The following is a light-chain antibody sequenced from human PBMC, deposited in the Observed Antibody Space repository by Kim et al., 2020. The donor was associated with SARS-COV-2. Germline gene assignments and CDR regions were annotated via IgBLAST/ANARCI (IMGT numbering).Light chain of an antibody. CDR2: GAS. V-gene: IGKV3-20*01. CDR3: QQYGTSPWT. J-gene: IGKJ1*01. Sequence: PGGRAPPSCRASQSVSSSSLAWYQQKSGQAPRVLIYGASSRATGIPDRFSGSGSGTDFTLTISRLEPEDFAVYYCQQYGTSPWTFGQGTKVEIK. CDR1: QSVSSSS.